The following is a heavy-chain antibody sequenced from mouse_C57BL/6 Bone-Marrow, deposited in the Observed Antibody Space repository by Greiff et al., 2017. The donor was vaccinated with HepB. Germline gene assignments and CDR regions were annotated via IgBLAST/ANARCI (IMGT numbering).Heavy chain of an antibody. Sequence: EVNVVESGEGLVKPGGSLKLSCAASGFTFSSYAMSWVRQTPEKRLEWVAYISSGGDYIYYADTVKGRFTISRDNARNTLYLQMSSLKSEDTAMYYCTRARGSNYGFAYWGQGTLVTVSA. D-gene: IGHD2-5*01. J-gene: IGHJ3*01. CDR2: ISSGGDYI. CDR3: TRARGSNYGFAY. V-gene: IGHV5-9-1*02. CDR1: GFTFSSYA.